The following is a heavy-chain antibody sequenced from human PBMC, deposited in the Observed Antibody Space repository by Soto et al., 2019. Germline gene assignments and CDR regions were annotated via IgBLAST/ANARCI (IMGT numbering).Heavy chain of an antibody. D-gene: IGHD3-22*01. CDR2: IYYSGSA. CDR1: GGSVSSYY. Sequence: PSETLSLTCTVSGGSVSSYYWSWIRQPPGKGLEWIGYIYYSGSANYNPSLKSRVTISVDTSKNQFSQKLSSVTAADTAVYYCAREVRYYYDSSGYLDYWGQGTMVNVSS. V-gene: IGHV4-59*02. J-gene: IGHJ4*02. CDR3: AREVRYYYDSSGYLDY.